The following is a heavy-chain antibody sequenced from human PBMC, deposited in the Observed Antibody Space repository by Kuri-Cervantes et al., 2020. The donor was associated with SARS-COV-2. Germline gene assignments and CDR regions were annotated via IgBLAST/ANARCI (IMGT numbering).Heavy chain of an antibody. V-gene: IGHV1-18*04. CDR1: GYTFTSYY. Sequence: ASVKVSCKASGYTFTSYYMHWVRQAPGQGLEWMGWISAYNGNTNYAQKLQGRVTMTTDTSTSTAYMELRSLRSDDTAVYYCARDDNSSGYYGPDFDYWGQGTLVTVSS. CDR3: ARDDNSSGYYGPDFDY. CDR2: ISAYNGNT. J-gene: IGHJ4*02. D-gene: IGHD3-22*01.